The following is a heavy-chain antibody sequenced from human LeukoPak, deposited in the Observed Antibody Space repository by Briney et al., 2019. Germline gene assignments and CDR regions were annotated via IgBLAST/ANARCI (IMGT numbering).Heavy chain of an antibody. Sequence: SETLSLTCTVSGGSISSHYWSWIRQPPGKGLEWIGYIFYTGSTNYNPSLKSRVTISVDTSKNQFSLKLSSVTAADTAVYYCARHVLGYYDFWSGYSPYYMDVWGKGTTVTVSS. V-gene: IGHV4-59*08. CDR1: GGSISSHY. CDR3: ARHVLGYYDFWSGYSPYYMDV. D-gene: IGHD3-3*01. CDR2: IFYTGST. J-gene: IGHJ6*03.